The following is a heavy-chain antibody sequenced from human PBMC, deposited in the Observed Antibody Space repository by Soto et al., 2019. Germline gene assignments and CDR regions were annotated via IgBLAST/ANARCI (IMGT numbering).Heavy chain of an antibody. Sequence: QLQLQESGPGLVKPSETLSLTCTVSGGSISSSSYYWGWIRQPPGKGLEWIGSIYYSGSTYYNPSLKSRVTISVDTSKNQFSLKLSSVTAADTAVYYCARQSYYGDYDWFDPWGQGTLVTVSS. V-gene: IGHV4-39*01. CDR3: ARQSYYGDYDWFDP. J-gene: IGHJ5*02. D-gene: IGHD4-17*01. CDR2: IYYSGST. CDR1: GGSISSSSYY.